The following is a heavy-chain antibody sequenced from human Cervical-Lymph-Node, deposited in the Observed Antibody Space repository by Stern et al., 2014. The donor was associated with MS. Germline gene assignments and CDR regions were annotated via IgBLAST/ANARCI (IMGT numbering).Heavy chain of an antibody. CDR2: IYPPDSDT. D-gene: IGHD3-16*01. Sequence: EVQLVQSGAEVKRPGESLKISCKTSGYDFNRYWIDWVRQMPGKGLEWMVIIYPPDSDTWYSPSFQGQVTISVDKSTSTTYLQWNSLKASDTAIYYCARHGGLSYWGQGTLVTGSS. J-gene: IGHJ4*02. CDR3: ARHGGLSY. V-gene: IGHV5-51*01. CDR1: GYDFNRYW.